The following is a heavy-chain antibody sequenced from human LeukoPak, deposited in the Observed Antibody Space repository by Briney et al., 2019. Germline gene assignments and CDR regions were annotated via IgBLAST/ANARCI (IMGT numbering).Heavy chain of an antibody. CDR2: INHSGST. V-gene: IGHV4-34*01. D-gene: IGHD2/OR15-2a*01. J-gene: IGHJ4*02. Sequence: SETLSLTCAVYGGSFSGYYWSWIRQPPGKGLEWIGEINHSGSTKHKPSLKSRVTISVDTSKNQFSLKLSSVTAADTAVYYCARTFAEYIAFDYWGQGTLVTVSS. CDR3: ARTFAEYIAFDY. CDR1: GGSFSGYY.